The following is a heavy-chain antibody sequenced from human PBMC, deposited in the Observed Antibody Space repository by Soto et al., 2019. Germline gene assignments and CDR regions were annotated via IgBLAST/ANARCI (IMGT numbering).Heavy chain of an antibody. J-gene: IGHJ4*02. V-gene: IGHV1-18*04. D-gene: IGHD6-13*01. CDR2: IHVYNGNS. CDR3: ARERYGTSWYESGY. Sequence: ASVKVSCKASGYPFTSYGISWVRQAPGQGLEWMGWIHVYNGNSRYAQKLQGRVTMTTDTSTSTVYMELRSLRSDDTAVYYCARERYGTSWYESGYWGQGTILTVYS. CDR1: GYPFTSYG.